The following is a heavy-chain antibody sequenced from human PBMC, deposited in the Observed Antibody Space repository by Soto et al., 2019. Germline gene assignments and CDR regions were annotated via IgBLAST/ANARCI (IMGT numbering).Heavy chain of an antibody. CDR2: INHSGST. Sequence: QVQLQQWGAGLLKPSETLSLTCAVYGGSFSGYYWSWIRQPPGKGLEWIGEINHSGSTNYNPSLKSRVTISVDTSKNQFSLKLTSVTAADTAVYYCARGLELVGEEGMDVWGQGTTVTVSS. D-gene: IGHD3-16*01. V-gene: IGHV4-34*01. CDR3: ARGLELVGEEGMDV. J-gene: IGHJ6*02. CDR1: GGSFSGYY.